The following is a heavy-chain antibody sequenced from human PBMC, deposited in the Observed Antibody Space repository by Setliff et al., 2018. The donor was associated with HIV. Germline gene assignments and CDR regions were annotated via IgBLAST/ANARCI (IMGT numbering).Heavy chain of an antibody. CDR3: ARVDWAYNDNIFDY. V-gene: IGHV1-8*03. J-gene: IGHJ4*02. Sequence: ASVKVSCKASGYTFTSYAMNWVRQAPGQGLEWMGWMNPNSGNTGYAQKFQGRVTITRNTSIGTAYMQLSGLRSEDTAVYFCARVDWAYNDNIFDYWGKGTLVTVSS. CDR2: MNPNSGNT. CDR1: GYTFTSYA. D-gene: IGHD3-9*01.